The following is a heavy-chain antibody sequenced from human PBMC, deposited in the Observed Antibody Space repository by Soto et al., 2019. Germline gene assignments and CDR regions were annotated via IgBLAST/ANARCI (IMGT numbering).Heavy chain of an antibody. CDR3: AKDGGAGNFYYYGADV. D-gene: IGHD3-16*01. V-gene: IGHV3-30*18. CDR2: ISYDGSNK. J-gene: IGHJ6*02. Sequence: GSLRLSCAASGFTFSSYGMHWVRQAPGKGLEWVAVISYDGSNKYYADSVKGRFTISRDNSKNTLYLQMNSLRAEDTAVYYCAKDGGAGNFYYYGADVWGQGTTVTVSS. CDR1: GFTFSSYG.